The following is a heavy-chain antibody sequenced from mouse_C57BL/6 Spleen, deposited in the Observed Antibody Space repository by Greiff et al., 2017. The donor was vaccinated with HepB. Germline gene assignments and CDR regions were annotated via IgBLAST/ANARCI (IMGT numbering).Heavy chain of an antibody. J-gene: IGHJ4*01. Sequence: VQLQQSGAELVKPGASVKLSCKASGYTFTEYTIHWVKQRSGQGLEWIGWFYPGSGSIKYNEKFKDKATLTADKSSSTVYMELSRLTSEDSAVYFCARHEGGYDYDGAYAMDYWGQGTSVTVSS. CDR2: FYPGSGSI. CDR3: ARHEGGYDYDGAYAMDY. CDR1: GYTFTEYT. V-gene: IGHV1-62-2*01. D-gene: IGHD2-4*01.